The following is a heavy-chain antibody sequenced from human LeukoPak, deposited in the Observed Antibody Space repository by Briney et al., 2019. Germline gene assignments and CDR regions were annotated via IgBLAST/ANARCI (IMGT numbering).Heavy chain of an antibody. V-gene: IGHV4-30-4*08. J-gene: IGHJ4*02. Sequence: SETLSLTCTVSGGSISSGDYYWSWIRQPPGKGREWIGYISFSGSTYYNPSLKSRVTISVDTSKNPFSLKLSSVTAADTAVYYCAREDSSTSCYTLWGQGTLVTVSS. CDR1: GGSISSGDYY. CDR3: AREDSSTSCYTL. D-gene: IGHD2-2*02. CDR2: ISFSGST.